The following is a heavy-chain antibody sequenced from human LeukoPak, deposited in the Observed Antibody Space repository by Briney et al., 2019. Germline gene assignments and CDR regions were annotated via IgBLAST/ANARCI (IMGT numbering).Heavy chain of an antibody. J-gene: IGHJ3*02. CDR1: GYTFTGYY. V-gene: IGHV1-2*02. CDR3: AREYSYGSLMAFDI. CDR2: INPNSGGT. D-gene: IGHD5-18*01. Sequence: GASVKVSCKASGYTFTGYYMHWVRQAPGQGLEWMGWINPNSGGTNYAQKFQGRVTMTRDTSISTAYMELSRLRSDDTAVYYCAREYSYGSLMAFDIWGQGTMVTVSP.